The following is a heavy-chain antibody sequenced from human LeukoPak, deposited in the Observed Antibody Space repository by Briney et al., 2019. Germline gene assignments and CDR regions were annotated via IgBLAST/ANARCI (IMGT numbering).Heavy chain of an antibody. V-gene: IGHV1-2*02. J-gene: IGHJ6*03. CDR3: ARDSSSKRRFYYYYYMDV. CDR2: INPNSGGT. CDR1: GYTFTGYY. Sequence: GASVKVSCKASGYTFTGYYMHWVRQAPGQGLEWMGWINPNSGGTNYAQKFQGRVTMTRDTSISTAYMELSRLRSDDTAVYYCARDSSSKRRFYYYYYMDVWGKGTTVTVSS. D-gene: IGHD6-6*01.